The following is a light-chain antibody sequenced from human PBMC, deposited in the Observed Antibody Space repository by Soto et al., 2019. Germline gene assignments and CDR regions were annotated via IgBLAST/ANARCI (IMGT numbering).Light chain of an antibody. CDR3: QQSYSTPLT. Sequence: DIQMTQSPSSLSASVGDRVTITCRASQSISNYLNWYQRKPGKAPEFLIYAASSLQSGVPSRFSGSGSGTDFTLTISSLQPVDFATYYCQQSYSTPLTFGGGTKVEMK. J-gene: IGKJ4*01. CDR1: QSISNY. CDR2: AAS. V-gene: IGKV1-39*01.